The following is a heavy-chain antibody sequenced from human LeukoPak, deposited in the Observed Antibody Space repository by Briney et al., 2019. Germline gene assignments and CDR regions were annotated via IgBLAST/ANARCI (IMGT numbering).Heavy chain of an antibody. V-gene: IGHV4-39*01. D-gene: IGHD4-17*01. CDR3: ARSAPDYGDYFTQ. CDR1: GASISDTSYF. CDR2: IYYGGST. J-gene: IGHJ4*02. Sequence: PSETLSLTCTVSGASISDTSYFWGWIRQPPGKGLEWIGSIYYGGSTYYNPSLKSRVTISVDTSENQFSLRLISVTAADTAVYYCARSAPDYGDYFTQWGQGTLVTVSS.